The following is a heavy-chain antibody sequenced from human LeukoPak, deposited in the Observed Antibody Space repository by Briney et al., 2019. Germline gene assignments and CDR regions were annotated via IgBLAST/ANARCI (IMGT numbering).Heavy chain of an antibody. J-gene: IGHJ4*02. V-gene: IGHV3-48*01. CDR1: GFTFSSYS. Sequence: GGSLRLSCAVSGFTFSSYSMNWVRQAPGKGLEWVSYISSSSSTIYYADSVKGRFTISRDNAKNSLYLQMNSLRAEDTAVYYCARDLPVDYWGQGTLVTVSS. CDR3: ARDLPVDY. D-gene: IGHD4-17*01. CDR2: ISSSSSTI.